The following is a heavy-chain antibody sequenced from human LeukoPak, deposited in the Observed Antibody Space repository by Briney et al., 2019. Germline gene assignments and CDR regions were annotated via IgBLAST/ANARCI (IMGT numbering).Heavy chain of an antibody. CDR3: ERVPRFLEEDDYYMDV. Sequence: ASVKVSCKASGYTFTSYGISWVRQAPGQGLEWMGWISAYNGNTNYAQKLQGRVTMTTDTSTSTAYMELRSLRSDDTAVYHCERVPRFLEEDDYYMDVWGKGTTVTVSS. CDR1: GYTFTSYG. V-gene: IGHV1-18*01. CDR2: ISAYNGNT. J-gene: IGHJ6*03. D-gene: IGHD3-3*01.